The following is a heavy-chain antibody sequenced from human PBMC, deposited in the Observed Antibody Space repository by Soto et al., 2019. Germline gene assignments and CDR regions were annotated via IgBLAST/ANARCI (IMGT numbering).Heavy chain of an antibody. CDR2: INHSGST. CDR3: ASVALETDY. Sequence: QVQLQQWGAGLLKPSETLSLTCAVYGGSFNGYYWSWIRQPPGKGLEWIGEINHSGSTNYNPSLKSRVTISVDTSKNQFSLKLSSVTAVDTAVYYCASVALETDYWGQGTLVTVSS. CDR1: GGSFNGYY. V-gene: IGHV4-34*01. J-gene: IGHJ4*02. D-gene: IGHD1-1*01.